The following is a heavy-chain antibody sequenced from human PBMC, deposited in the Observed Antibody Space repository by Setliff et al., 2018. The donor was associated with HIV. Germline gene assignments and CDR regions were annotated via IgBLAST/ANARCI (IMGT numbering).Heavy chain of an antibody. CDR1: GASLTRGYYC. D-gene: IGHD2-21*02. J-gene: IGHJ5*02. Sequence: PSETLSLTCTVSGASLTRGYYCWSWIRQPAGKGLEWIGRIYTTGSTNYNSSLQSRVTISADTSKNQFSLNLSSVTAADTAVYYCATMTANWFDPWGQGTLVTVSS. CDR2: IYTTGST. V-gene: IGHV4-61*02. CDR3: ATMTANWFDP.